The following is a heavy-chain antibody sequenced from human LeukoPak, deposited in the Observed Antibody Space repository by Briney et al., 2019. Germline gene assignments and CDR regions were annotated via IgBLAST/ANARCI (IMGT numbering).Heavy chain of an antibody. CDR1: GFTFSSYA. D-gene: IGHD1-26*01. CDR3: AKYGPQDSGSSHFDY. Sequence: GGSLRLSCAASGFTFSSYAMSWVRQAPGKGLEWVSAIRDSGSSTHYADSVKGRFTTSRDNSKNTLFLQMNGLRAEDTAIYYCAKYGPQDSGSSHFDYWGQGALVTVSS. CDR2: IRDSGSST. V-gene: IGHV3-23*01. J-gene: IGHJ4*02.